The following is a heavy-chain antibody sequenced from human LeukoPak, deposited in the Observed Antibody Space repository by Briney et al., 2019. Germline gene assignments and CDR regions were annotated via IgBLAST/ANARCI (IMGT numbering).Heavy chain of an antibody. V-gene: IGHV4-39*07. CDR1: GGSITSTNYY. CDR3: ARLPRGSSPDYFYYYMEV. Sequence: PSETLSLTCTVSGGSITSTNYYWPWIRQPPGKGPEWIGSVYYSGTTYYNPSLMSRATVSVDTSKNQFSLKLSSVTAADTAVYYCARLPRGSSPDYFYYYMEVWGKGIMVTVSS. D-gene: IGHD6-6*01. CDR2: VYYSGTT. J-gene: IGHJ6*03.